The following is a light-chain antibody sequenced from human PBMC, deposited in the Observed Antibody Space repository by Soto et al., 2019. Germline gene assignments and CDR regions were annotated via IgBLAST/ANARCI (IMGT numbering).Light chain of an antibody. CDR1: QSVLYSPDNKNY. V-gene: IGKV4-1*01. CDR3: QQYYSAPQLT. J-gene: IGKJ4*01. CDR2: WAS. Sequence: DIVMTQSPDSLAVSLGERATINCKSSQSVLYSPDNKNYLAWYQQKSGQPPKLLIYWASTRESGVPVRFSGSGSGRAFPHTISSLQAEDVAVYYCQQYYSAPQLTFGGGTKVEIK.